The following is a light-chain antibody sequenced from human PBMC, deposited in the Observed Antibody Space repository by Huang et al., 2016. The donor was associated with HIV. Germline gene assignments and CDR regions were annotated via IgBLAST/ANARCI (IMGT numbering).Light chain of an antibody. CDR1: QDISNY. CDR3: QQYDNVPLT. J-gene: IGKJ5*01. V-gene: IGKV1-33*01. CDR2: DAS. Sequence: DIQMTQSPSSLSASVGDRVTITCQASQDISNYLNWYQQKPGRAPKLLIYDASNLETGVPSRFSGSGSGTDFTFTISSLQPEDIATYFYQQYDNVPLTFGQGTRLETK.